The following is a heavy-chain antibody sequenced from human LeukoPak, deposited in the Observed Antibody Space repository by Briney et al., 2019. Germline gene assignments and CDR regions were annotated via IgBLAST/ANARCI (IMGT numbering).Heavy chain of an antibody. J-gene: IGHJ4*02. CDR1: GYSISSGYY. V-gene: IGHV4-38-2*01. CDR2: IYHSGST. D-gene: IGHD3-22*01. CDR3: ARHRGYYRGEVDY. Sequence: SETLSLTCAVSGYSISSGYYWGWIRQPPGKGLEWIGSIYHSGSTYYNPSLKSRVTISVDTSKNQFSLKLSSVTAADTAVYYCARHRGYYRGEVDYWGQGTLVTVSS.